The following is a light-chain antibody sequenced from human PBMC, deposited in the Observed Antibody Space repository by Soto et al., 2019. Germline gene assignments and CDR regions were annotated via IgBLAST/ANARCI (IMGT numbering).Light chain of an antibody. CDR3: LSYDSSLSGSRV. CDR1: SSNIGAGYD. J-gene: IGLJ2*01. Sequence: QSVLTQPPSVSGSPGQRVTISCTGSSSNIGAGYDVHWYQQLPGTAPKLLIYGNNNRPSGLPDRFSGSKSGTSASLAITGLQAEDEADYYCLSYDSSLSGSRVFGGGTKVTVL. CDR2: GNN. V-gene: IGLV1-40*01.